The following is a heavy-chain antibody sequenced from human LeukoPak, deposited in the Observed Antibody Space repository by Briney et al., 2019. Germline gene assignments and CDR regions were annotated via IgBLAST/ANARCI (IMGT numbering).Heavy chain of an antibody. V-gene: IGHV3-74*03. CDR1: GFTFSGYW. Sequence: PGGSLRLSCAASGFTFSGYWMHWVRQAPGKGLVWVSRINSDGYSITYADSVKGRFTISRDNVKNTLYLQMNSLIAEDTAVYFCTRAGYSSGFDSWGQGTLVTVSS. J-gene: IGHJ5*01. CDR2: INSDGYSI. CDR3: TRAGYSSGFDS. D-gene: IGHD6-19*01.